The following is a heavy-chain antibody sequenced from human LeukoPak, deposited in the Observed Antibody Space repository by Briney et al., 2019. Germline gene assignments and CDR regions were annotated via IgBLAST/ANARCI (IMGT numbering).Heavy chain of an antibody. Sequence: GGSLRLSCAASGFTFSSYSMNWVRQAPGKGLEWVSYISSSSSTIYYADSVKGQFTISRDNAKNSLYLQMNSLRAEDTAVYYCARGYQLLYEDEFDYWGQGTLVTVSS. J-gene: IGHJ4*02. CDR3: ARGYQLLYEDEFDY. CDR1: GFTFSSYS. CDR2: ISSSSSTI. D-gene: IGHD2-2*02. V-gene: IGHV3-48*01.